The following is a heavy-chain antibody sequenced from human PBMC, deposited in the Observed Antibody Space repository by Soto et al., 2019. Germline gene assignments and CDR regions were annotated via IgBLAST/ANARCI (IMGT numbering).Heavy chain of an antibody. V-gene: IGHV3-21*01. Sequence: GSLGLSWAASGFTFGSYSMNWVRQAPGKGLEWVSSISSSSSYIYYADSVKGRFTSSRGNAKNSLYLQMNSLRAEDTAVYYCARDGDYYGSGANWFDPWGPGTLVTVSS. J-gene: IGHJ5*02. CDR1: GFTFGSYS. CDR3: ARDGDYYGSGANWFDP. D-gene: IGHD3-10*01. CDR2: ISSSSSYI.